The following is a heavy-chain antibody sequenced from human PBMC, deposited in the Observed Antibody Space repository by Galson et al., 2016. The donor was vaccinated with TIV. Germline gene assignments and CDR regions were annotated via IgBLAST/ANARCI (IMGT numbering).Heavy chain of an antibody. J-gene: IGHJ4*02. CDR3: AGGGTDYGGSGYLGY. D-gene: IGHD4-23*01. CDR1: TYTSTNYY. V-gene: IGHV1-46*01. Sequence: SVKVSCKASTYTSTNYYMHWVRQAPGQGLEWMGIISPSGSRATFAPNFQGRLTMTRDTSTSTVYMDLSSLKSEDTAVYYCAGGGTDYGGSGYLGYWGQGTLVTVSS. CDR2: ISPSGSRA.